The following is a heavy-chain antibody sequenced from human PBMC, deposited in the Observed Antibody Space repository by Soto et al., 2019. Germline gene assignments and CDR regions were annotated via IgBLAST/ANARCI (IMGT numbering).Heavy chain of an antibody. D-gene: IGHD3-16*01. V-gene: IGHV5-51*01. CDR1: GYTFTNYW. J-gene: IGHJ4*02. CDR2: IFPGDSDT. CDR3: VRPNFGALTHFDF. Sequence: PGESLKISCKAIGYTFTNYWTGWVRQTPGKGLEWMGIIFPGDSDTRYNPSFEGQVTVSADESISTAYLQRNTLKASDTAMYYCVRPNFGALTHFDFWGQGTLVTVSS.